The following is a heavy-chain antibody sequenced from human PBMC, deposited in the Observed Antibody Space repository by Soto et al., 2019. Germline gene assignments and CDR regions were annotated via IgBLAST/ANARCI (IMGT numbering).Heavy chain of an antibody. D-gene: IGHD6-13*01. CDR1: GVSISETH. CDR3: ARFGAAAAHDDN. Sequence: SETLSLTCDVSGVSISETHSSWIRQAPGKGLEWVGYVHFSGSTTYNPSLAPRLNISFDMSKSQVYLQLTSVTAADTAVYYCARFGAAAAHDDNWGRGVLDTVSS. CDR2: VHFSGST. V-gene: IGHV4-59*01. J-gene: IGHJ4*01.